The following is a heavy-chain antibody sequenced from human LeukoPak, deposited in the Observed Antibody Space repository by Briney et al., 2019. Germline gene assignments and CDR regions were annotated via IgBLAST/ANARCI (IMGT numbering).Heavy chain of an antibody. D-gene: IGHD3-22*01. CDR2: ISSSSSTI. Sequence: GGSLRLSCAASGFTFSSYSMNWVRQAPGKGLEWVSYISSSSSTIYYADSVKGRFTISRDNAKNSLYLQMNSLRAEDTGVYYCARDGGYYYDSSGQDYWGQGTLVTVSS. J-gene: IGHJ4*02. CDR3: ARDGGYYYDSSGQDY. V-gene: IGHV3-48*01. CDR1: GFTFSSYS.